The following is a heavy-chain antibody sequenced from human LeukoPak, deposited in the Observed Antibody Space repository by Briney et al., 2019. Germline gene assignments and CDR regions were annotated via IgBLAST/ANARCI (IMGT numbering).Heavy chain of an antibody. CDR2: INPSGGST. V-gene: IGHV1-46*01. J-gene: IGHJ4*02. D-gene: IGHD6-6*01. CDR3: ARERSSSAFDY. Sequence: ASVKVSCKASGGTFSSYAISWVRQAPGQGLEWMGVINPSGGSTSYAQKFQGRVTMTRDMSTSTDSMELSSLRSEDTAVYYCARERSSSAFDYWGQGTLVTVSS. CDR1: GGTFSSYA.